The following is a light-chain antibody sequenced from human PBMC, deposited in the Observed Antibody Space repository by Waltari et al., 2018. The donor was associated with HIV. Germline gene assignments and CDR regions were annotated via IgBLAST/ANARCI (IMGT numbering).Light chain of an antibody. V-gene: IGLV1-44*01. CDR1: SSNIGSNT. CDR3: AVWGDSLNGPV. CDR2: SNK. Sequence: QSVLTQPPSASGTPGQRVTISCSGSSSNIGSNTVNWYQQLPGTAPKLLIYSNKPRPPGVPDRFSGSKSGTSASLAISGLQSEDEADYYCAVWGDSLNGPVFGGGTKLTVL. J-gene: IGLJ2*01.